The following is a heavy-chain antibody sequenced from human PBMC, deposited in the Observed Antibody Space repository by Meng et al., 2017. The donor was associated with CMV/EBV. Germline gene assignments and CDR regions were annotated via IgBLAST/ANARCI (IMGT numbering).Heavy chain of an antibody. CDR2: ISPTGSTT. Sequence: GESLKISCTASGFTFSNYEMNWVRQAPGKGLEWVSYISPTGSTTYYADSMKGRFTISRDNAKNSLYLQMNSLREEDTAAYYCARVGRWGGYWGQGTLVTVSS. J-gene: IGHJ4*02. CDR3: ARVGRWGGY. D-gene: IGHD4-23*01. V-gene: IGHV3-48*03. CDR1: GFTFSNYE.